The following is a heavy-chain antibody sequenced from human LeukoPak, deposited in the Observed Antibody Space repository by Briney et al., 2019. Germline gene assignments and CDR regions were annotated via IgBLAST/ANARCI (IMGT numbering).Heavy chain of an antibody. V-gene: IGHV4-59*01. CDR3: ARLSSIPSGSVLDY. Sequence: SETLSLTCTVSGGSISSYYWSWIRQPPGKGLEWIGYIYYSGSTNYNPSLKSRVTISVDTSKNQFSLKLSSVTAADTAVYYCARLSSIPSGSVLDYWGQGTLVTVSS. J-gene: IGHJ4*02. CDR2: IYYSGST. CDR1: GGSISSYY. D-gene: IGHD1-26*01.